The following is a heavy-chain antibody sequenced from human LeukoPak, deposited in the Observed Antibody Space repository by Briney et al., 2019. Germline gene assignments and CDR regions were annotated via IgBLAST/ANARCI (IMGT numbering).Heavy chain of an antibody. V-gene: IGHV3-30*03. D-gene: IGHD3-3*01. CDR3: ARDYYDFWSGFRASNWFDP. CDR1: GFTFSSYG. Sequence: GGSLRLSCAASGFTFSSYGMHWVRQAPGKGLEWVAVISYDGSNKYYADSVKGRFTISRDNSKNTLYLQMNSLRAEDTAVYYCARDYYDFWSGFRASNWFDPWGQGTLVTVSS. J-gene: IGHJ5*02. CDR2: ISYDGSNK.